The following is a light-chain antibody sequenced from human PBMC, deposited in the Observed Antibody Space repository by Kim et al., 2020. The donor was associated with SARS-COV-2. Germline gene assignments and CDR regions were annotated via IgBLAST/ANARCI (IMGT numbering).Light chain of an antibody. V-gene: IGLV3-19*01. J-gene: IGLJ2*01. CDR2: AKN. Sequence: SSELTQDPAVSVALGQTVKITCQGDSLRTYYASWYQQKLGQAPKLVMFAKNSRPSKIPDRFSGSSSGNTASLTITAAQAEDEADYYCNSRDSSGTRVVFGGGTKVTV. CDR1: SLRTYY. CDR3: NSRDSSGTRVV.